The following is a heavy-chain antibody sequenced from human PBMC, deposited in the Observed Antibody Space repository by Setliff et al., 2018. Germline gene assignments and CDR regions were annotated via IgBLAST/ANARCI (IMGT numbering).Heavy chain of an antibody. V-gene: IGHV1-69*13. CDR3: ARNDYGDYGLYT. CDR1: GGTFSSYA. D-gene: IGHD4-17*01. J-gene: IGHJ4*02. CDR2: IIPIFGAA. Sequence: VKVSCKASGGTFSSYAISWVRQAPGQGLEWMGRIIPIFGAANYAQKFQGRVTITADKSTSTAYMELSSLRSEDTAVYYCARNDYGDYGLYTWGQGTQVTVSS.